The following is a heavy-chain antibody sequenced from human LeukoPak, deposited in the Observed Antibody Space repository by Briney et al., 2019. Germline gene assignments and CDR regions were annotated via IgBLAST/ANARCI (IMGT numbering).Heavy chain of an antibody. D-gene: IGHD3-10*01. Sequence: SETLSLTCTVSGGSISSYYWSWIRQPPGKGLEWIGYIYHSGSTNYNPSLKSRVTISVDTSKNQFSLKLSSVTAADTAVYYCARSLDGSGSYFGFDIWGQGTMVTVSS. V-gene: IGHV4-59*01. CDR3: ARSLDGSGSYFGFDI. CDR1: GGSISSYY. CDR2: IYHSGST. J-gene: IGHJ3*02.